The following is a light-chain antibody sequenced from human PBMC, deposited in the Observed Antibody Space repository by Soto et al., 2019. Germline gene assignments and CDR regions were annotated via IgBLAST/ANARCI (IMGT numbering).Light chain of an antibody. CDR3: QQYGSSPIT. V-gene: IGKV3-20*01. Sequence: VLTQSPGTLSLSPGEIATLSFSASQSVRGSNLAWYQQKPGQAPRLLIYGASNRATGIPDRFSGRGSGTDFTLTISRLEPEDFAVYYCQQYGSSPITFGQGTRLEIK. J-gene: IGKJ5*01. CDR2: GAS. CDR1: QSVRGSN.